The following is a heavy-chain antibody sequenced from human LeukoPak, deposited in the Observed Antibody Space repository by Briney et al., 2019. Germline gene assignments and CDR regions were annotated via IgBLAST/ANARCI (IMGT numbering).Heavy chain of an antibody. V-gene: IGHV3-21*01. CDR2: ISSSSSYI. CDR1: GFTFSSYS. J-gene: IGHJ5*02. D-gene: IGHD3-22*01. CDR3: AREYYYDSSGYPNWFDP. Sequence: GGSLRLSCAASGFTFSSYSMNWVRQAPGKGLEWVSSISSSSSYIYYADSVKGRFTIFRDNAKNSLYLQMNSLRAEDTAVYYCAREYYYDSSGYPNWFDPWGQGTLVTVSS.